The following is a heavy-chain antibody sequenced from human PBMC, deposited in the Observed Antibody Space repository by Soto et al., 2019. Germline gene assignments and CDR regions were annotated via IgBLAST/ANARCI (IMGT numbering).Heavy chain of an antibody. J-gene: IGHJ6*02. CDR3: ARAERYDFRSGYYTGYYGMDV. V-gene: IGHV3-21*01. D-gene: IGHD3-3*01. CDR1: GFTFSSYS. Sequence: GGSLRLSCAASGFTFSSYSMNWVRQAPGKGLEWVSSISSSSSYIYYADSVKGRFTISRDNAKNSLYLQMNSLGAKDTAVYYCARAERYDFRSGYYTGYYGMDVWGQGTTVTVSS. CDR2: ISSSSSYI.